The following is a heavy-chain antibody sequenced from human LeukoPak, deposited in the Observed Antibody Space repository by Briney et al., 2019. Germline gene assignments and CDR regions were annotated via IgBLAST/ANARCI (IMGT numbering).Heavy chain of an antibody. CDR2: IIPILGIA. CDR3: ASHGDLIIGGNWIRAEYFQH. D-gene: IGHD4-23*01. V-gene: IGHV1-69*04. Sequence: SVKVSCKASGGTFSSYAISWVRQAPGQGLEWMGRIIPILGIANYAQKFQGRVTITADKSTSTAYMELSSLRSEDTAVYYCASHGDLIIGGNWIRAEYFQHWGQGTLVTVSS. J-gene: IGHJ1*01. CDR1: GGTFSSYA.